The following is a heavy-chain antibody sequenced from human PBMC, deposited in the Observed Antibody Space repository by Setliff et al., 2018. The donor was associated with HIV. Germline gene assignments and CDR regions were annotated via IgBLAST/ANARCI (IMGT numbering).Heavy chain of an antibody. J-gene: IGHJ4*02. Sequence: SETLSLTCTVSGYSISSRYYWGWIRQPPGKGLEWIGAVSYSGTTMYNNYNPSLESRVTISEDTSRHQFSLKLTSVTADDKGIYYCARGPPFAYWGQGLLVTVSS. CDR2: VSYSGTTMYN. CDR3: ARGPPFAY. V-gene: IGHV4-38-2*02. CDR1: GYSISSRYY.